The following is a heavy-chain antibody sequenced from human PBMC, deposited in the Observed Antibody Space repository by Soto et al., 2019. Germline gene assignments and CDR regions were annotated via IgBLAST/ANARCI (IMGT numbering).Heavy chain of an antibody. D-gene: IGHD3-10*01. V-gene: IGHV4-34*01. J-gene: IGHJ4*02. CDR1: GGSFSGYY. CDR3: ARVANYYGSGSYYTDFDY. Sequence: QVQLQQWGAGLLKPSETLSLTCAVYGGSFSGYYWSWIRQPPGKGLEWIGEINHSGSTNYNPSLKGRVTISVDTSKNQFSLKLSSVTAADTAVYYCARVANYYGSGSYYTDFDYWGQGTLVTVSS. CDR2: INHSGST.